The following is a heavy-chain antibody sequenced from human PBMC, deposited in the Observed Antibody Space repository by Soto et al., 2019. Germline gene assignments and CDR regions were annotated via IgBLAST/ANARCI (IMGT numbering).Heavy chain of an antibody. V-gene: IGHV3-7*01. CDR2: IKQDGSDK. Sequence: EVQLVESGGGLVQPGGSLRISCAVSGFTFSSYWMSWVRQAPGKGLEWVATIKQDGSDKYYVDSVKGRFTISRDNAENSLYLQMNSLIAEDTAVYFCARDVGYDYVNWGQGTLVTVSS. CDR3: ARDVGYDYVN. D-gene: IGHD5-12*01. J-gene: IGHJ4*02. CDR1: GFTFSSYW.